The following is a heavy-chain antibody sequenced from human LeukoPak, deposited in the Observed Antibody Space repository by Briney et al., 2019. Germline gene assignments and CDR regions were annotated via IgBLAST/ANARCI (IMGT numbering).Heavy chain of an antibody. J-gene: IGHJ4*02. CDR3: VRHRSASDY. V-gene: IGHV3-21*01. CDR1: GFTFSDYT. CDR2: ISPSSTYI. D-gene: IGHD3-10*01. Sequence: PGGSLRLSCAASGFTFSDYTMNWVRQAPGKGLGWVSSISPSSTYIYYADSLKGRITISRDNAKNSLYLQMNSLRAEDTAVYYCVRHRSASDYWGQGALVTVSS.